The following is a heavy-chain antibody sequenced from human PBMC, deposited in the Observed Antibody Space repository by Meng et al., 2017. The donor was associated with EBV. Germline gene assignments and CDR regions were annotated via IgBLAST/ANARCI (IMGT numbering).Heavy chain of an antibody. CDR1: GGSISMSSYY. CDR3: ARVVATIFTNWFDP. Sequence: QEQVSGLLQPSRTLSLACTVSGGSISMSSYYWGWIRQPQGKGLEWIGSIYYSGSTYYNPSLKSRVTISVDTSKNQFSLKLSSVTAADTAVYYCARVVATIFTNWFDPWGQGTLVTVSS. D-gene: IGHD5-12*01. J-gene: IGHJ5*02. CDR2: IYYSGST. V-gene: IGHV4-39*07.